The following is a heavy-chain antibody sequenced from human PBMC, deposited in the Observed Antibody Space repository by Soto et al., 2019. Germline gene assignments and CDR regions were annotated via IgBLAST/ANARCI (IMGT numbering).Heavy chain of an antibody. CDR2: IYYLGNT. D-gene: IGHD6-19*01. CDR3: TRVRLGSSRSSDY. J-gene: IGHJ4*02. V-gene: IGHV4-39*03. Sequence: PSETLSLTCTVSGGSISSSSSYWGWIRQPPGKGLEWVGSIYYLGNTYYNPSLGSRVTISVDTSKNQFSLKLRSVTAADTAVYYCTRVRLGSSRSSDYWGQGILVTVSS. CDR1: GGSISSSSSY.